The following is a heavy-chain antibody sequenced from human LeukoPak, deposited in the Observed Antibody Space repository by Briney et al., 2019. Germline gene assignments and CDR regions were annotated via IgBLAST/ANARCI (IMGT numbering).Heavy chain of an antibody. Sequence: TGGSLRLSCTASGFTFSGHWIHWVRQAPGMGLVWVSRINEHGTDSMYAESVKGRFTISRDNAKNSLYLQMDSLRAEDMAFYYCGKDGVWRSAGLPTKNHIDVWGKGTTVTVSS. J-gene: IGHJ6*03. D-gene: IGHD2-21*01. CDR1: GFTFSGHW. V-gene: IGHV3-74*03. CDR2: INEHGTDS. CDR3: GKDGVWRSAGLPTKNHIDV.